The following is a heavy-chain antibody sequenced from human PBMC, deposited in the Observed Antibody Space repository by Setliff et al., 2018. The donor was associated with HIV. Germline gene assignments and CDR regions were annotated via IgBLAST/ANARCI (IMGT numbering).Heavy chain of an antibody. D-gene: IGHD1-26*01. CDR2: TSYDGYDK. CDR3: VRDPIEGSPDYFDY. Sequence: LRLSCAASGFLFSSYGMHWVRQAPGKGLEWVAVTSYDGYDKYYADSVKGRFTISRDNSRNTLFLQMNNLRPEDTATYYCVRDPIEGSPDYFDYWGQGALVTVSS. CDR1: GFLFSSYG. V-gene: IGHV3-30*19. J-gene: IGHJ4*02.